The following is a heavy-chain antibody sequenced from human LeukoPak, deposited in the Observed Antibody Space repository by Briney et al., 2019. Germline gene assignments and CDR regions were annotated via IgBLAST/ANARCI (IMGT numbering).Heavy chain of an antibody. CDR2: ISYDGSNK. Sequence: GGSLRLSCAASGFIFSHYGMHWVRQAPGKGLEWVAVISYDGSNKYYADSVKGRFTISRDNSKNTLFLQMNSLRAEDTAVYYCARDRDYDFFDYWGQGTLVTVSS. CDR1: GFIFSHYG. V-gene: IGHV3-33*05. J-gene: IGHJ4*02. CDR3: ARDRDYDFFDY. D-gene: IGHD3-3*01.